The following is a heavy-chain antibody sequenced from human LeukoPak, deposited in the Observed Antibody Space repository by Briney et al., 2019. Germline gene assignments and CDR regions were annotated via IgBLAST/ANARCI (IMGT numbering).Heavy chain of an antibody. CDR1: GFTVSSNY. Sequence: GGSLRLSCAASGFTVSSNYMSWVRQAPGKGLEWVSVIYSGGSTYYADSVKGRFTISRDNSKNTLYLQMNSLRAEDTAVYYCASLPTWLDDAFDIWGQGTMVTVSS. D-gene: IGHD6-19*01. J-gene: IGHJ3*02. CDR3: ASLPTWLDDAFDI. V-gene: IGHV3-66*01. CDR2: IYSGGST.